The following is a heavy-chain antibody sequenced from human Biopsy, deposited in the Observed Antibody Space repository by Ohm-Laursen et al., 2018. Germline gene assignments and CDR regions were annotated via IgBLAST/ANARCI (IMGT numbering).Heavy chain of an antibody. J-gene: IGHJ6*02. CDR1: GGSFTGHY. Sequence: SDTLSLTCTVSGGSFTGHYWSWIRQPPGKGLEWIGHISYTGYTSYNASLKSRVTISVDTSRNHFSLRLSSLTAADTAMYYCARDSGILNYGNFKYYHYYGMDVWGQGTKVTVSS. CDR2: ISYTGYT. V-gene: IGHV4-59*11. CDR3: ARDSGILNYGNFKYYHYYGMDV. D-gene: IGHD4-11*01.